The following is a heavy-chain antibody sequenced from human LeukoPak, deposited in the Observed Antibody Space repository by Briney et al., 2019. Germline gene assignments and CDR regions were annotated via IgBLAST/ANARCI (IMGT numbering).Heavy chain of an antibody. Sequence: PGGSLRLSCAASGFTFSSYSINWVRQAPGKGLEWVSSISGSGTYIYYADSVKGRFTISRDNAKNSLYLQMNSLRAEDTALYYCARDWYGDYSFDYWGQGTLVTVSS. J-gene: IGHJ4*02. V-gene: IGHV3-21*01. D-gene: IGHD4-17*01. CDR1: GFTFSSYS. CDR2: ISGSGTYI. CDR3: ARDWYGDYSFDY.